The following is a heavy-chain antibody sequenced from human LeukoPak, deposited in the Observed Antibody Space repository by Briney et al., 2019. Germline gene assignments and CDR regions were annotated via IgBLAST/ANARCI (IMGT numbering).Heavy chain of an antibody. Sequence: GGSLRLSCAASGFTFSNHWMSWVRQAPGKGLEWVTNINPDGSEQHYMDSVEGRFTISRDNAKNSLFLQMNSLRAEDTAVYYCARDVRLHYYYYGMDVWGQGTTVTVSS. D-gene: IGHD3-10*02. CDR2: INPDGSEQ. J-gene: IGHJ6*02. V-gene: IGHV3-7*01. CDR3: ARDVRLHYYYYGMDV. CDR1: GFTFSNHW.